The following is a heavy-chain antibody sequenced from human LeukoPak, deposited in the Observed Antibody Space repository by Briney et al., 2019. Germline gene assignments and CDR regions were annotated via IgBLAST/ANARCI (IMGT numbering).Heavy chain of an antibody. CDR3: ARGAAVAGIYYYYMDV. CDR1: GYTFTSYY. Sequence: ASVKVSCKASGYTFTSYYMHWVRQARGQGLEWMGIINPSGGSTSYAQKLQGRVTMTTDTSTSTAYMDLRSLRSDDTAVYYCARGAAVAGIYYYYMDVWGKGTTVTVSS. CDR2: INPSGGST. D-gene: IGHD6-19*01. J-gene: IGHJ6*03. V-gene: IGHV1-46*01.